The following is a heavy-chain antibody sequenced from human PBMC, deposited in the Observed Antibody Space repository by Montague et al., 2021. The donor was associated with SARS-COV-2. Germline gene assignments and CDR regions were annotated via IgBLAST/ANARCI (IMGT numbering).Heavy chain of an antibody. V-gene: IGHV4-39*07. CDR2: IYYSGST. CDR3: ARDYGDYGSGYYYGMDV. D-gene: IGHD4-17*01. Sequence: SETLSLTCTVSGGSISSSSYYWGWIRQPPGKGLEWIGRIYYSGSTYYNPSLKIRVTISVDTSKNQFSLKLSSVTAADTAVYYCARDYGDYGSGYYYGMDVWGQGTTVTVSS. CDR1: GGSISSSSYY. J-gene: IGHJ6*02.